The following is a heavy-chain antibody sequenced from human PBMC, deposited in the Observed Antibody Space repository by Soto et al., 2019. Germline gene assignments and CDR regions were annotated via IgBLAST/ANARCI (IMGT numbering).Heavy chain of an antibody. V-gene: IGHV3-49*03. Sequence: GGSLRLSCTASGFTFGDYAMSWFRQAPGKGLEWVGFIRSKAYGGTTEYAASVKGRFTISRDDSKSIAYLQMNSLKTEDTAVYYCTSRSIAARLLWFDPWGQGTLVTISS. CDR3: TSRSIAARLLWFDP. CDR2: IRSKAYGGTT. D-gene: IGHD6-6*01. J-gene: IGHJ5*02. CDR1: GFTFGDYA.